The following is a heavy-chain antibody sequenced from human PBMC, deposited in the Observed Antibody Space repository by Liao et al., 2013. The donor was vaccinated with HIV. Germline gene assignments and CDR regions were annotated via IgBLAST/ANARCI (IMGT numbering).Heavy chain of an antibody. V-gene: IGHV4-59*01. CDR1: GASIRSFY. J-gene: IGHJ6*03. Sequence: QVQLQESGPGLVKPSETLSLTCTVSGASIRSFYWSWVRQPPGRGLEWIGYVSYGGSTNHNPSLKSRVTMSLDASKNSFSLRLSSVTAADTAVYFCAKFHGDYYYYYMDVWGNGTTVTVSS. D-gene: IGHD4-17*01. CDR3: AKFHGDYYYYYMDV. CDR2: VSYGGST.